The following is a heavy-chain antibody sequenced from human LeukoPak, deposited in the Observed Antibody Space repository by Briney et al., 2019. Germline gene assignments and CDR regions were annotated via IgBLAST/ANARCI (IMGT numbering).Heavy chain of an antibody. CDR2: ISTSKGNT. CDR3: ARDKQYVFDV. V-gene: IGHV1-18*01. D-gene: IGHD6-19*01. Sequence: ASVRVSCKASGYTFTSFGISWVRQAPGQGLEWMGWISTSKGNTIYAQRFQDRVIMTRDTSTATAYMELRSLRSDGAAVYYCARDKQYVFDVWGQGTRVTVSS. J-gene: IGHJ3*01. CDR1: GYTFTSFG.